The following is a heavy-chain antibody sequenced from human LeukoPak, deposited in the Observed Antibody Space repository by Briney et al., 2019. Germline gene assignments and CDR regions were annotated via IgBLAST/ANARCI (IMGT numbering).Heavy chain of an antibody. D-gene: IGHD2-2*01. Sequence: GGSLRLSCAASGFTFSSYWMHWVHQAPGKGLVWVSRINTDGSSTSYADSVKGRFTISRDNAKNTLYLQMNSLRAEDTAVYYCARDYQLLLSWFDPWGQGTLVTVSS. CDR3: ARDYQLLLSWFDP. CDR1: GFTFSSYW. J-gene: IGHJ5*02. CDR2: INTDGSST. V-gene: IGHV3-74*01.